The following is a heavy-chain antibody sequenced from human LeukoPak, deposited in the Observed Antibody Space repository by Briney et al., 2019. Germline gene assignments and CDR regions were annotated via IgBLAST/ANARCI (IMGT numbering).Heavy chain of an antibody. CDR2: IYPGDSDT. J-gene: IGHJ3*02. Sequence: GESLKISCKGSGYSFTSYWIGWVRQMPGKGLEWMGIIYPGDSDTRYSPSFQGQVTISADKSISTAYLQWSSLKASDTAMYYCARPYYDFWSGYYRRTDAFDIWGQGTMVTVSS. D-gene: IGHD3-3*01. CDR1: GYSFTSYW. CDR3: ARPYYDFWSGYYRRTDAFDI. V-gene: IGHV5-51*01.